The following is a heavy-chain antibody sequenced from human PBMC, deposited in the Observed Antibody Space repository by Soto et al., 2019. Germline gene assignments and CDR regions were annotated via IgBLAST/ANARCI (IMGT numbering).Heavy chain of an antibody. CDR2: ISSSSSTI. CDR1: GFTFSSYS. Sequence: GGSLRLSCAASGFTFSSYSMNWVRQAPGKGLEWVSYISSSSSTIYYADSVKGRFTISRDNAKNSLYLQMNSLRAEDTAVYYCARDRGRGYCSGGSCPSSRYFDLWGRGTLVTVSS. J-gene: IGHJ2*01. CDR3: ARDRGRGYCSGGSCPSSRYFDL. D-gene: IGHD2-15*01. V-gene: IGHV3-48*01.